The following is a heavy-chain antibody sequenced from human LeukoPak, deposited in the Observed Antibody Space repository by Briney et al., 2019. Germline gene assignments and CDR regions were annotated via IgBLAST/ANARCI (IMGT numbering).Heavy chain of an antibody. CDR1: GFTFSSYW. D-gene: IGHD4-17*01. J-gene: IGHJ5*02. V-gene: IGHV3-7*01. Sequence: GGSLRLSCAASGFTFSSYWMSWVRQAPGKGLEWVASIKQNGSEKYYVDSVKGRFTISRDNAKNSLYLQMNSLRAEDTALYYCARAPGEGWFDPWGQGTLVTVSS. CDR3: ARAPGEGWFDP. CDR2: IKQNGSEK.